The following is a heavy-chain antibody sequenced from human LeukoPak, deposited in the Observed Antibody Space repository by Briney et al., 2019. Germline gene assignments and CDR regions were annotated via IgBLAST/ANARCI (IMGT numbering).Heavy chain of an antibody. CDR3: ARVDSSGYGGGYYYYYMDV. CDR1: GGSFSGYY. Sequence: PETLSLTCAVYGGSFSGYYWSWIRQPPGKGLEWIGEINHSGNTNYNPSLKSRVTISVDTSKNHFSLKLSSVTAADTAVYYCARVDSSGYGGGYYYYYMDVWGKGTTVTISS. V-gene: IGHV4-34*01. D-gene: IGHD3-22*01. J-gene: IGHJ6*03. CDR2: INHSGNT.